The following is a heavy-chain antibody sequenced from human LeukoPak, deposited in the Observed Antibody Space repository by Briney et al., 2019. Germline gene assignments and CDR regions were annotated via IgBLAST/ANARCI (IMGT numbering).Heavy chain of an antibody. J-gene: IGHJ6*02. Sequence: GGSLRLSCAASGFTFSDYYMSWIRQAPGKGLEWVSYISSSGSTIYYADSVKGRFTISRDNAKNSLYLQMNSLRAEDTAVYYCARDVHMVRGVIINYYYYYGMDVWGQGTTVTVSS. CDR3: ARDVHMVRGVIINYYYYYGMDV. V-gene: IGHV3-11*01. CDR2: ISSSGSTI. D-gene: IGHD3-10*01. CDR1: GFTFSDYY.